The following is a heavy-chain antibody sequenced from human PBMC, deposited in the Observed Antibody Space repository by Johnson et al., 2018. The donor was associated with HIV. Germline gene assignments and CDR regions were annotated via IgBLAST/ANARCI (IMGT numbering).Heavy chain of an antibody. V-gene: IGHV3-72*01. Sequence: VQLVESGGGLVQSGGSLRLSCAASGFTFSDHYMDWVRQAPGKGLEWVGRSRNKANTYTTEYAASVKGRFTISRDNAKNSLYLQLNSLRAEDTAVYYCAKDLGNWDSPRSAFDMWGQGTMVTVSS. CDR2: SRNKANTYTT. D-gene: IGHD1/OR15-1a*01. J-gene: IGHJ3*02. CDR3: AKDLGNWDSPRSAFDM. CDR1: GFTFSDHY.